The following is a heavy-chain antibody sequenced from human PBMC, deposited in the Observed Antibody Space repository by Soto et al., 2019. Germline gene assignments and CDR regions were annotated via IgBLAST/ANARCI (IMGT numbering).Heavy chain of an antibody. D-gene: IGHD3-3*01. CDR2: IYSSGST. CDR1: GGSFSSTSYY. CDR3: ARHEEWLAFDY. V-gene: IGHV4-39*01. Sequence: QLQLQASGPGLVKPSETLSLSCNVSGGSFSSTSYYWGWIRQPPGKGLEWIGVIYSSGSTFYSPSLKRRVAISADPSKSQFSLRLTPVTAADTAVYYCARHEEWLAFDYWGQGILVTVSS. J-gene: IGHJ4*02.